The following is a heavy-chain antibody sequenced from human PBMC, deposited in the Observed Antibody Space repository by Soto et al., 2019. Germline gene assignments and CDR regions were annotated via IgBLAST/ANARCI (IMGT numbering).Heavy chain of an antibody. J-gene: IGHJ6*02. Sequence: PSETLSLTCAVSSGSIDNVYWWSWVRQSPGKGLEWIGETSHDGGTNYNPSLEGRLTISVDTSKNQFSLKLSSVTAADTAVYFCAGQSEYYYASWRAAPLYGMDVWGQGTTVTVSS. CDR3: AGQSEYYYASWRAAPLYGMDV. V-gene: IGHV4-4*02. CDR2: TSHDGGT. D-gene: IGHD3-10*01. CDR1: SGSIDNVYW.